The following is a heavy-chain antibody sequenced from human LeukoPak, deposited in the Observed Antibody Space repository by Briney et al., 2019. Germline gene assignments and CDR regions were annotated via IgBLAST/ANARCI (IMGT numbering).Heavy chain of an antibody. D-gene: IGHD6-6*01. V-gene: IGHV4-59*12. Sequence: SETLSLTCTVSGGSISSYYWSWIRQPPGKGLEWIGYIYYSGSTNYNPSLKSRVTMSVDTSKNQFSLKLSSVTAADTAVYYCARDGAVAARFYYYYYGMDVWGQGTTVTVSS. CDR2: IYYSGST. J-gene: IGHJ6*02. CDR1: GGSISSYY. CDR3: ARDGAVAARFYYYYYGMDV.